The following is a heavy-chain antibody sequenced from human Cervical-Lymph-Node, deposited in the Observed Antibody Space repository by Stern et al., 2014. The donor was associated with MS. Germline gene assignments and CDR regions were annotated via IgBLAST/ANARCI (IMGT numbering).Heavy chain of an antibody. CDR3: AAGVAMTLSRHFDY. J-gene: IGHJ4*02. Sequence: EVQLVESGGGLVQPGGSLRLSCAASGFTFSSYAMSLVRQAPGKGLEWVSAISGSGGSTYYAYSVKGRFTISRDNSKNTLYLQMNSLRAEDTAVYYCAAGVAMTLSRHFDYWGQGTLVTVSS. CDR1: GFTFSSYA. CDR2: ISGSGGST. V-gene: IGHV3-23*04. D-gene: IGHD2-21*02.